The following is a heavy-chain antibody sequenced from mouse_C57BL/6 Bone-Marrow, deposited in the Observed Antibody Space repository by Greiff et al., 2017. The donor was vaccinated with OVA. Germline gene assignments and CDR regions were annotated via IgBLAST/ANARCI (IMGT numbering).Heavy chain of an antibody. D-gene: IGHD3-2*02. V-gene: IGHV5-12*01. CDR3: ARHGSSGPGWYFDV. Sequence: EVKLVESGGGLVQPGGSLKLSCAASGFTFSDYYMYWVRQTPEKRLEWVAYISNGGGSTYYPDTVKGRFTIPRDNAKNTLYLQMSRLKSEDTAMYYCARHGSSGPGWYFDVWGTGTTVTVSS. CDR1: GFTFSDYY. J-gene: IGHJ1*03. CDR2: ISNGGGST.